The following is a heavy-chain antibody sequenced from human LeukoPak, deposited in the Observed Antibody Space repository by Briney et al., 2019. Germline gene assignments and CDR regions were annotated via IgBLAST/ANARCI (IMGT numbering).Heavy chain of an antibody. V-gene: IGHV1-18*01. CDR3: ARVGYDSSGRHRYAFDI. Sequence: ASVKVSCKASGYTFTRYGISWVRQAPGQGLEWMGWINANNGNTNYVQKLQGRVTMTTDTSTSTAYMELRSLRSDDTAVYYCARVGYDSSGRHRYAFDIWGQGTMVTVSS. J-gene: IGHJ3*02. CDR2: INANNGNT. CDR1: GYTFTRYG. D-gene: IGHD3-22*01.